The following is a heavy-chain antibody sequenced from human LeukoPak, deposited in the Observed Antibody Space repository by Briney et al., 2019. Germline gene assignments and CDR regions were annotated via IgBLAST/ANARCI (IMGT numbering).Heavy chain of an antibody. J-gene: IGHJ3*02. V-gene: IGHV4-59*01. CDR2: IYYSGST. CDR3: ARAQADAFDI. CDR1: GGSLSSYC. Sequence: SETLSLTCTVSGGSLSSYCWSWLRQPPGKGLEWIGYIYYSGSTNYNPSLTSRVTISVDTSKNQFSLKLSSVTAADTAVYYCARAQADAFDIWGQGTMVTVSS.